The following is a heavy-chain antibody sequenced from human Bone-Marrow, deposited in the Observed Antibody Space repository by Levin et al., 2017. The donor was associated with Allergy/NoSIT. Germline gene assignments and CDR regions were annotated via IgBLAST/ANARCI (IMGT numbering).Heavy chain of an antibody. D-gene: IGHD2-8*01. CDR2: IYSGGTT. J-gene: IGHJ4*02. Sequence: GGSLRLSCAVSGFTVYNNYMSWVRQAPGKGLEWVPLIYSGGTTQYADSVKGRFTISRDSSKNTLYLQMNSLTPEDTAMYYCARNVPLTANGYWGQGTLVTVSS. CDR1: GFTVYNNY. V-gene: IGHV3-66*01. CDR3: ARNVPLTANGY.